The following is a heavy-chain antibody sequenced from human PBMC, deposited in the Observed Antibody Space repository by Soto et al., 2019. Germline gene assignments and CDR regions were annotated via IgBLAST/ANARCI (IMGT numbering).Heavy chain of an antibody. J-gene: IGHJ6*02. Sequence: EVQLLESGGGLVQPGGSLRLSCAASGFTFSSYAMSWVRQAPGKGLEWVSAISGSGGSTYYADSVKGRFTISRDNSKNTLYLQMNSLRAEDTAVYYCAKIPSLGVVSRYYYYGMDVWGQGTTVTVSS. CDR2: ISGSGGST. D-gene: IGHD2-15*01. CDR1: GFTFSSYA. V-gene: IGHV3-23*01. CDR3: AKIPSLGVVSRYYYYGMDV.